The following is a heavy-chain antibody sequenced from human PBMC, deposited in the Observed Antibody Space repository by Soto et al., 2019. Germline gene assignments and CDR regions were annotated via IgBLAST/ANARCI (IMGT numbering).Heavy chain of an antibody. D-gene: IGHD6-19*01. CDR1: GGSFSGYY. Sequence: QVQLQQWGAGLLKPSETLSLTCAVYGGSFSGYYWSWIRQPPGKGLEWIGEINHSGSTNYNPSLKSRVTISVDTSKNQFSLKLSSVTAADTAVYYCVRWGSGWYYFDYWGQGTLVTVSS. CDR2: INHSGST. V-gene: IGHV4-34*01. CDR3: VRWGSGWYYFDY. J-gene: IGHJ4*02.